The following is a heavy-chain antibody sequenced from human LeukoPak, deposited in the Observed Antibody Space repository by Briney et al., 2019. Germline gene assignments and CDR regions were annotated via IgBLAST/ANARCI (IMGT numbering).Heavy chain of an antibody. Sequence: GASVNVSCKSSGYTFTGYYMHWVRQAPGQGVAWMGWINPNSGGTNYAQKFQGRVTMTRDTSISTAYMELSRLRSDDTAVYYCARGGTRIQLWSYYYYMDVWGKGTTVTIS. V-gene: IGHV1-2*02. CDR3: ARGGTRIQLWSYYYYMDV. J-gene: IGHJ6*03. CDR1: GYTFTGYY. CDR2: INPNSGGT. D-gene: IGHD5-18*01.